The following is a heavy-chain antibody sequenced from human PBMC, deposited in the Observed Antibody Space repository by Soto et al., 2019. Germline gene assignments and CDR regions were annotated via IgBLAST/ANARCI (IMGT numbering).Heavy chain of an antibody. D-gene: IGHD6-6*01. CDR3: XXXIAARVGGYYYYYGMDV. CDR2: INHSGST. Sequence: QVQLQQWGAGLLKPSETLSLTCAVYGGSFSGYYWSWIRQPPGKGLEWIGEINHSGSTNYNPSLKSRVTISVDTSKNQFSLKLSSVTAADTAVYYCXXXIAARVGGYYYYYGMDVWGQGTTVTV. CDR1: GGSFSGYY. V-gene: IGHV4-34*01. J-gene: IGHJ6*02.